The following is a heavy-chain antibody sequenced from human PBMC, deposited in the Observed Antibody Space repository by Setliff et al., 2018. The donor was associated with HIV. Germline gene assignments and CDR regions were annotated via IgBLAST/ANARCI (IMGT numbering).Heavy chain of an antibody. D-gene: IGHD3-16*02. CDR1: GFTFSSYG. Sequence: LKISCAASGFTFSSYGMHWVRQAPGKGLEWVAFIRYDGSNKYYADSVKGRFTISRDNSKNTLYLQMNSLRAEDTAVYYCAKDQYDYVWGSYLTCDYWGQGTLVTSPQ. CDR3: AKDQYDYVWGSYLTCDY. J-gene: IGHJ4*02. CDR2: IRYDGSNK. V-gene: IGHV3-30*02.